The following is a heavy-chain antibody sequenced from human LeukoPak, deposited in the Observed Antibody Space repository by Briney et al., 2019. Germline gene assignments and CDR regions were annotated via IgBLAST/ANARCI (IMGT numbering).Heavy chain of an antibody. J-gene: IGHJ6*02. Sequence: GGSLRLSCAASGFTLSNHWMTWVRQVPGRGPEWVANVNRDGSETYYLDSVKGRFTISKDNAKNSLYLQMNSLRAEDTALYHWARNNGMDVLGQGTTVIVSS. CDR3: ARNNGMDV. CDR2: VNRDGSET. CDR1: GFTLSNHW. V-gene: IGHV3-7*03.